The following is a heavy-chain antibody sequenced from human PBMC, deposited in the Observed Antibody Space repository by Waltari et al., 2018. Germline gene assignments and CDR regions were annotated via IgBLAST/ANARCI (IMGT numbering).Heavy chain of an antibody. Sequence: QVQLQESGPGLVKPSETLSLTCAVSGYSISSGYYWGWIRQPPGKGLEWIGSIYHSGSTYYNPSLKSRVTISVDTSKNQFSLKLSSVTAADTAVYYCASGGYGSGSYYLAEYFQHWGQGTLVTVSS. CDR2: IYHSGST. D-gene: IGHD3-10*01. CDR1: GYSISSGYY. CDR3: ASGGYGSGSYYLAEYFQH. V-gene: IGHV4-38-2*01. J-gene: IGHJ1*01.